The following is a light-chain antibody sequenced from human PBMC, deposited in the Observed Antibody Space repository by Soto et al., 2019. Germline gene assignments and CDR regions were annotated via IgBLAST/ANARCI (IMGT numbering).Light chain of an antibody. CDR2: LGS. Sequence: DFVMTQSPLSLPVTPGEPASISCRSSQSLLHRNGYNYLDWYLQKPGQSPQLRIYLGSNRASGVPDRFSGTGSGTDFTLKISRVEAEDVGVYYCMQALQTPRTFGQGTKVEL. CDR1: QSLLHRNGYNY. CDR3: MQALQTPRT. V-gene: IGKV2-28*01. J-gene: IGKJ1*01.